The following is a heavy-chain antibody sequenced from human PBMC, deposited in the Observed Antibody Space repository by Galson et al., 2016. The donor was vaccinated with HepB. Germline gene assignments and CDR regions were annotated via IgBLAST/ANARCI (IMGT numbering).Heavy chain of an antibody. V-gene: IGHV1-18*01. CDR3: ARDLHGGTSFFDF. D-gene: IGHD1-26*01. J-gene: IGHJ4*02. Sequence: QSGAEVKKPGASVKVSCKASGYTFSDYGITWVRQAPGQGLEWMGWISSNNDNTNYDQEFQDRVTMTTDTSTNTAYMEVTSLRSDDTAVYFCARDLHGGTSFFDFWGQGTLVTVSS. CDR1: GYTFSDYG. CDR2: ISSNNDNT.